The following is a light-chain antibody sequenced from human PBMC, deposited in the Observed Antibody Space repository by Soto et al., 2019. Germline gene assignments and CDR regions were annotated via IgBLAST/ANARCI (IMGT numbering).Light chain of an antibody. V-gene: IGKV1-5*03. CDR2: KAS. CDR1: ESISNW. Sequence: DIQMTQSPSTLSASVGDRVIITCRASESISNWLAWYQQKPGKAPNLLIYKASSLKSGVPLRFSGSGSGTEFTLTINSLQPDDFATYYCQQSYSAPITFGQGTRLEN. J-gene: IGKJ5*01. CDR3: QQSYSAPIT.